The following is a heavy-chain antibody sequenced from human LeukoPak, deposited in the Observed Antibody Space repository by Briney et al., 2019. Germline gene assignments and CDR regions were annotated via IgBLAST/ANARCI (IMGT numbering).Heavy chain of an antibody. D-gene: IGHD5-12*01. CDR1: GYTFTTYD. CDR2: MNPKSGNT. CDR3: ARVFGGHEIGF. J-gene: IGHJ4*02. V-gene: IGHV1-8*01. Sequence: ASVRVSCKASGYTFTTYDINWVQQATGQGLEWMGWMNPKSGNTAYAQKFQGRVTMTRNTSIDTAYLEMSSLRSEDTAMYYCARVFGGHEIGFWGQGTQVTVSS.